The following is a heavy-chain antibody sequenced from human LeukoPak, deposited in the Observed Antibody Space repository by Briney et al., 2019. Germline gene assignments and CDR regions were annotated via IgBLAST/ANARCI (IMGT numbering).Heavy chain of an antibody. CDR1: GFTFSSYG. CDR2: IWYDGSNK. V-gene: IGHV3-33*01. CDR3: ARHGSGRNNFDPLDH. Sequence: GGSLRLSCAASGFTFSSYGMHWVRQAPGKELEWVAVIWYDGSNKYYADSVKGRFTISRDNSKNTLYLQMNSLRAEDTAVYYCARHGSGRNNFDPLDHWGQGTLVTVSS. D-gene: IGHD1-26*01. J-gene: IGHJ4*02.